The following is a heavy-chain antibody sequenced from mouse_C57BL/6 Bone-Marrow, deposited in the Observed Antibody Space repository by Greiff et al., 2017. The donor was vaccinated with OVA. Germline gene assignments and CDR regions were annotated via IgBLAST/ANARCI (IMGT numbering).Heavy chain of an antibody. CDR2: IDPSDSET. J-gene: IGHJ1*03. Sequence: QVQLQQPGAELVRPGSSVKLSCKASGYTFTSYWMHWVKQRPIQGLEWIGNIDPSDSETHYNQKFKDKATLTVDKSSSTAYMQLSSLTSEDSAVYYCAREDYGRSYGGYFDVWGTGTTVTVSS. CDR1: GYTFTSYW. D-gene: IGHD1-1*01. CDR3: AREDYGRSYGGYFDV. V-gene: IGHV1-52*01.